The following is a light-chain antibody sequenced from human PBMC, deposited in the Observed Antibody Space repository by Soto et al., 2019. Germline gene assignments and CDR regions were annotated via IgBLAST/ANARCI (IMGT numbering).Light chain of an antibody. V-gene: IGKV1-9*01. CDR2: AAS. CDR1: QGISSY. CDR3: QQLNSYPLT. Sequence: DIPLTQSPSFLSASVGDRVTITCRASQGISSYSAWHQQKPGKAPKLLIYAASTLQSGVPSRFSGSGSGTEFTLTISSLQPEDFATYYCQQLNSYPLTFGGGTKVEIK. J-gene: IGKJ4*01.